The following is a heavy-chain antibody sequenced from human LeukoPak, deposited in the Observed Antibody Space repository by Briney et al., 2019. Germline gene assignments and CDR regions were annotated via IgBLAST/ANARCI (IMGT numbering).Heavy chain of an antibody. CDR3: ARDCIGCHGFDY. J-gene: IGHJ4*02. CDR1: GYTFITYG. V-gene: IGHV1-18*01. CDR2: VSAYADNT. D-gene: IGHD2-15*01. Sequence: GASVKVSCKASGYTFITYGISWVRQAPGQGLEGVGWVSAYADNTNYVQKLQGRVTMTTDTSTSTAYMELRSLRSDDTAVYYCARDCIGCHGFDYWGQGTLVTVSS.